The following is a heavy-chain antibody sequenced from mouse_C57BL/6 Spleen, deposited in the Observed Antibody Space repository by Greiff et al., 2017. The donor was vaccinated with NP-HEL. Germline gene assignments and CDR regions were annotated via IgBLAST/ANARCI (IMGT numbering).Heavy chain of an antibody. CDR3: AREGVYDGYYARFAY. CDR1: GYTFTSYW. J-gene: IGHJ3*01. CDR2: IDPSDSYT. Sequence: QVQLQQPGAELVRPGTSVKLSCKASGYTFTSYWMHWVKQRPGQGLEWIGVIDPSDSYTNYNQKFKGKATLTVDTSSSTAYMQLSSLTSEDSAVYYCAREGVYDGYYARFAYWGQGTLVTVSA. D-gene: IGHD2-3*01. V-gene: IGHV1-59*01.